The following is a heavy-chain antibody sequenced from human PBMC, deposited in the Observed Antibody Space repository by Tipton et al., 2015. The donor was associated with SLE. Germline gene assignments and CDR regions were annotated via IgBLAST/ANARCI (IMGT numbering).Heavy chain of an antibody. J-gene: IGHJ4*02. Sequence: GSLRLSCAASGFTFSSYSMNWVRQAPGKGLEWVSSISSSSSYIYYADSVKGRFTISRDNAKNTLYLQMNSLRAEDTAVYYCARDPIEYYFDYWGQGTLVTVSS. CDR2: ISSSSSYI. V-gene: IGHV3-21*01. CDR1: GFTFSSYS. CDR3: ARDPIEYYFDY.